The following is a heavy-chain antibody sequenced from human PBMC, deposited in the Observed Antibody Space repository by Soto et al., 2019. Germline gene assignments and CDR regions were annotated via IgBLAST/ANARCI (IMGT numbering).Heavy chain of an antibody. Sequence: SETLSLTCTVSGGSISSGGYYWSWIRQHPGKGLEWIGYIYYSGSTYYNPSLKSRVTISVDTSKNQFSLKLSSVTAADTAVYYCARGIGYQLLFRPHNWFDPWGQGTLIAVSS. CDR2: IYYSGST. CDR3: ARGIGYQLLFRPHNWFDP. J-gene: IGHJ5*02. CDR1: GGSISSGGYY. D-gene: IGHD2-2*01. V-gene: IGHV4-31*03.